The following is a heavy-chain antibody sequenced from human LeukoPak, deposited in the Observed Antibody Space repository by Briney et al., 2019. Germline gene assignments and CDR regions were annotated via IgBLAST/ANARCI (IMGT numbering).Heavy chain of an antibody. CDR3: ARENYGDLLYWYFDL. CDR2: IYYSGST. D-gene: IGHD4-17*01. J-gene: IGHJ2*01. CDR1: GGSISSSSYY. V-gene: IGHV4-39*07. Sequence: SETLSLTCTVSGGSISSSSYYWGWIRQPPGKGLEWIGSIYYSGSTYYNPSLKSRVTISVDTYQNQFSLKLSAVTAADTAVYYCARENYGDLLYWYFDLWGRGTLVTVSS.